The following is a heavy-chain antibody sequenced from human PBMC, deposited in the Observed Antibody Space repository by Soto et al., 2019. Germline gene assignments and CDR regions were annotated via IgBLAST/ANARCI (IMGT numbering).Heavy chain of an antibody. CDR1: GGTFSSYA. CDR3: ARVALRYSGSLHAFAL. D-gene: IGHD1-26*01. J-gene: IGHJ3*01. Sequence: QVQLVQSGAEVKKPGSSVKVSCKASGGTFSSYAISWVRQAPGQGLEWMGGIIPIFGTANYAQKFQGRVTITANESTSTAYMELSSLRSEDTAVYYCARVALRYSGSLHAFALWGQGTMVTVSS. V-gene: IGHV1-69*01. CDR2: IIPIFGTA.